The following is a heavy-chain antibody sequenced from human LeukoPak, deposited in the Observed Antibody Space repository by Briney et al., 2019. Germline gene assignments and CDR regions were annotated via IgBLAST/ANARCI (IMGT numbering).Heavy chain of an antibody. CDR2: IYPGDSDT. CDR3: ARHNLDYGGNSPEAFDI. J-gene: IGHJ3*02. V-gene: IGHV5-51*01. CDR1: GYSFTSYW. Sequence: GESLKISCKGSGYSFTSYWIGWVRQMPGKGLEWMGIIYPGDSDTRYSPSFQGQVTISADKSISTAYLQWSSLKASDTAMYYCARHNLDYGGNSPEAFDIWGQGTMVTVSS. D-gene: IGHD4-23*01.